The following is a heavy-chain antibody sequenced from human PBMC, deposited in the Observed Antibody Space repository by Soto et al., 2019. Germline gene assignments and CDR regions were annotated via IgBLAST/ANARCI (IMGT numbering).Heavy chain of an antibody. CDR3: AGGWYFDL. J-gene: IGHJ2*01. CDR1: GFTFSSYD. D-gene: IGHD3-16*01. Sequence: EVQLVESGGGLVQPGGSLRLSCAASGFTFSSYDMHWVRQATGKGLEWVSAIGTAGDTYYPGSVKGRFTISRENAKNSWFLQMNSLRAGETTLYYCAGGWYFDLGGRGPLVTVSS. V-gene: IGHV3-13*04. CDR2: IGTAGDT.